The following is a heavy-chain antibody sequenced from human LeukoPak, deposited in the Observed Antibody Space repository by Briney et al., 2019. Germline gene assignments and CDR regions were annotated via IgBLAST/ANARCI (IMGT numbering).Heavy chain of an antibody. D-gene: IGHD3-3*01. J-gene: IGHJ5*02. Sequence: AGGFLRLSCAAPGFTLSDYYMSWVRQAPGKGLGWVSYICSSGSTIYYADSVKGRFTISRDNAKNSLYLQMNSLRAEDTAVYYCARDLTYYDFWSGYYTGWFDPWGQGTLVTVSS. CDR2: ICSSGSTI. V-gene: IGHV3-11*01. CDR3: ARDLTYYDFWSGYYTGWFDP. CDR1: GFTLSDYY.